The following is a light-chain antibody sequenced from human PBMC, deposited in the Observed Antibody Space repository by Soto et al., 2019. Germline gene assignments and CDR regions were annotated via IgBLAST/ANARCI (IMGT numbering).Light chain of an antibody. V-gene: IGKV1-12*01. CDR2: RAS. J-gene: IGKJ2*01. Sequence: DIQMTQSPSSVSASVGDRVTITCRASQDISDWLGWYEQKPGEAPRLPITRASGLQSGVPSRFSGSGSGTAFTLTITNLQPEDFATYYCQQAHTFPYTFGQGTQLQI. CDR3: QQAHTFPYT. CDR1: QDISDW.